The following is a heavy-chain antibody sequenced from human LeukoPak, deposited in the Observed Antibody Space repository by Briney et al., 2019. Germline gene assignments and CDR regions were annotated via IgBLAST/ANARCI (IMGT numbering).Heavy chain of an antibody. D-gene: IGHD2-21*01. V-gene: IGHV1-2*02. CDR3: ARGGDRLNYYGMDV. CDR1: GYTFTGYY. J-gene: IGHJ6*02. Sequence: APVTVSCKASGYTFTGYYMHWVRQAPGQGLEWMGWINPNSGGTIYAQKLQGRVTMTRDTSISTAYMELSRVRSDDTAVYYCARGGDRLNYYGMDVWGQGTTVTVSS. CDR2: INPNSGGT.